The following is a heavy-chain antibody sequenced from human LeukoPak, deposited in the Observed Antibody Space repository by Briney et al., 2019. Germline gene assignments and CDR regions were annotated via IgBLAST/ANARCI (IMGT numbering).Heavy chain of an antibody. D-gene: IGHD6-19*01. J-gene: IGHJ6*02. CDR3: ARVRPRGWYTGVGYYYYGMDV. CDR1: GYTFTSYD. CDR2: MNPNSGNT. Sequence: ASVKVSYKASGYTFTSYDINWVRQATGQGLEWMGWMNPNSGNTGYAQKFQGRVTMTRNTSISTAYMELSSLRSEDTAVYYCARVRPRGWYTGVGYYYYGMDVWGQGTTVTVSS. V-gene: IGHV1-8*01.